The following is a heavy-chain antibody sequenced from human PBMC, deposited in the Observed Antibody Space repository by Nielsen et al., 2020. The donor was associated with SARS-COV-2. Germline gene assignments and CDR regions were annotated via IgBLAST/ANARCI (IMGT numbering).Heavy chain of an antibody. CDR1: GDSVSSSSAA. CDR2: TYYGSKWYN. V-gene: IGHV6-1*01. J-gene: IGHJ5*02. D-gene: IGHD6-19*01. Sequence: SQTLSLTCAISGDSVSSSSAAWNWIRQSPSRGLEWLGRTYYGSKWYNDYAVSVKSRITINPDTSKNQFSLQLNSVTPEDTAVYYCARGYSIAVAGTTGWFDPWGQGTLVTVSS. CDR3: ARGYSIAVAGTTGWFDP.